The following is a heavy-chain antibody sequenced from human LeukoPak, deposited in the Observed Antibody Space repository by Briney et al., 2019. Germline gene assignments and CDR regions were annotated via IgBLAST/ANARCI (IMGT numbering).Heavy chain of an antibody. CDR2: IYYSGST. CDR3: ARTYYDFWSGYTDAFDI. Sequence: SETLSLTCTVSGGSISSYYWSWIRQPPGKGLEWIGYIYYSGSTYYNPSLKSRVTISVDTSKNEFSLKLRSVTAADTGVYYCARTYYDFWSGYTDAFDIWGQGTMVAVSS. CDR1: GGSISSYY. D-gene: IGHD3-3*01. J-gene: IGHJ3*02. V-gene: IGHV4-59*12.